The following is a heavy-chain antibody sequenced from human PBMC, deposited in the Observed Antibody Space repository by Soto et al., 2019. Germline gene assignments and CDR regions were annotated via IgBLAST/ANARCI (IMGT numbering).Heavy chain of an antibody. Sequence: PSETLSLTCTVSGASINNNDYYWSWIRQTPGKGLEWIGYVYYSGTTDYIPSLKSRLSMSIDKSQNQFTLKLNFVTAADTATYYCARMSYFYDKWYFDLWGRGTLVT. CDR2: VYYSGTT. V-gene: IGHV4-30-4*01. J-gene: IGHJ2*01. D-gene: IGHD3-22*01. CDR1: GASINNNDYY. CDR3: ARMSYFYDKWYFDL.